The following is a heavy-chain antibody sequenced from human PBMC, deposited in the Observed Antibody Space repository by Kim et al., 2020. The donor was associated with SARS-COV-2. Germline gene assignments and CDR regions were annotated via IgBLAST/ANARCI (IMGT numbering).Heavy chain of an antibody. V-gene: IGHV3-23*01. Sequence: GGSLRLSCAASGFTFSSYAMSWVRQAPGKGLEWVSAISGSGGSTYYADSVKGRFTISRDNSKNTLYLQMNSLRAEDTAVYYCAKVPRGSGSYYRYYFDYWGQGTLVTVSS. CDR1: GFTFSSYA. CDR2: ISGSGGST. J-gene: IGHJ4*02. CDR3: AKVPRGSGSYYRYYFDY. D-gene: IGHD3-10*01.